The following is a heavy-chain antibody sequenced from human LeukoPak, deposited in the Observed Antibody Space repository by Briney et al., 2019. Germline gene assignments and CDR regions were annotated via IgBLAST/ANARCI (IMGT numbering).Heavy chain of an antibody. Sequence: SETLSLTCTVSGVSISSYYWSWLRQPPGKGLEWIGYIYYSGSTNYNPSLKSRVTISVDTSKNQFSLKLSSVTAADTAVYYCAREPRHYDILTGYPLYYFDYWGQGTLVTVSS. CDR1: GVSISSYY. D-gene: IGHD3-9*01. J-gene: IGHJ4*02. CDR3: AREPRHYDILTGYPLYYFDY. CDR2: IYYSGST. V-gene: IGHV4-59*01.